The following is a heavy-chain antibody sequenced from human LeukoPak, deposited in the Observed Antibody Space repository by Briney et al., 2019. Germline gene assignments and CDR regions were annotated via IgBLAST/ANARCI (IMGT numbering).Heavy chain of an antibody. V-gene: IGHV3-23*01. CDR2: ISGSGSNT. CDR1: GFTFTTYG. D-gene: IGHD1-14*01. J-gene: IGHJ6*03. CDR3: AKYGEPHYYMDV. Sequence: LAGGSLRLSCVASGFTFTTYGMIRVRQAPGKGLEWVLGISGSGSNTYYADSVKGQLTSSRDSSKKTVYLQMNSLRVEDTAVYYCAKYGEPHYYMDVLGKGTTVTVSS.